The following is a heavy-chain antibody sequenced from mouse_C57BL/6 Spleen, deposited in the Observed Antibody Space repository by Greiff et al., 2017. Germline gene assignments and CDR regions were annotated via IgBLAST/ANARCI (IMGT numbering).Heavy chain of an antibody. J-gene: IGHJ4*01. CDR1: GYTFTDYN. D-gene: IGHD2-12*01. Sequence: EVQLQQSGPELVKPGASVKMSCKASGYTFTDYNMHWVKQSHGKSLEWIGYINPNNGGTSYNQKFKGKATLTVNKSSSTAYMELRSLTSEDSAVYYCASLNRDYMDYAMDYWGQGTSVTVSS. CDR3: ASLNRDYMDYAMDY. V-gene: IGHV1-22*01. CDR2: INPNNGGT.